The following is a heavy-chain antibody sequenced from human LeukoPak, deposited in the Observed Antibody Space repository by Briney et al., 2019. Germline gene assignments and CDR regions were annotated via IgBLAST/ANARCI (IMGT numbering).Heavy chain of an antibody. CDR2: IYSGGST. D-gene: IGHD5-18*01. V-gene: IGHV3-66*01. J-gene: IGHJ6*03. CDR1: GFTFSSNY. Sequence: HPGGSLRLSCAASGFTFSSNYMSWVRQAPGKGLEWVSVIYSGGSTYYADSVKGRFTISRDNSKNTLYLQMNSLRAEDTAVYYCARDYEDTAMANYYYYMDVWGKGTTVTISS. CDR3: ARDYEDTAMANYYYYMDV.